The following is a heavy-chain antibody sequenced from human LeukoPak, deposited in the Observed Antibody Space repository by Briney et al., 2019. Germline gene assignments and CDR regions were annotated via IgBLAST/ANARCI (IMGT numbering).Heavy chain of an antibody. J-gene: IGHJ3*01. CDR3: VREGPRGLAFDV. Sequence: GGSLRLSCAASGFTFSSHDMSWVRQAPGKGLEWVSGVSYSGDGTYYADSVKGRFAISRENSKNTLYLHMNSLRAEDTAVYYCVREGPRGLAFDVWGQGTRVTVSS. CDR1: GFTFSSHD. V-gene: IGHV3-23*01. CDR2: VSYSGDGT.